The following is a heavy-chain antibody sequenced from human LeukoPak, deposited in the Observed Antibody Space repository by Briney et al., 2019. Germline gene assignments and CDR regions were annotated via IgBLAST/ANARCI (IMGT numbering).Heavy chain of an antibody. J-gene: IGHJ4*02. CDR1: GYTFSRYG. CDR3: ARDWGTERVIADN. D-gene: IGHD3-16*01. CDR2: ITPDKGKT. Sequence: ASVKVSCKSSGYTFSRYGISWLRQAPGQGLEWMGWITPDKGKTEYAQKFQDRFTMTTDTSTSTGYMELRNLRSDDSAVYYCARDWGTERVIADNWGQGTLVTASS. V-gene: IGHV1-18*01.